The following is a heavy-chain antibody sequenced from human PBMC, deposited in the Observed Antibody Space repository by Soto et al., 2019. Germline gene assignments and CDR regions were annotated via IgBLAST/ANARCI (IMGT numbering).Heavy chain of an antibody. CDR3: ARYIFGQGFIS. V-gene: IGHV1-8*01. Sequence: QVQLVQSGAEVKKPGASVKVSCKASGSTFSTLDLNWVRQAPGQGLDWMGWMHANTGLTGHAQKFQGRLSMTRDTSISTPSMELSSLRADDTAVYYCARYIFGQGFISWGQGTLVTVSS. J-gene: IGHJ4*02. CDR2: MHANTGLT. CDR1: GSTFSTLD. D-gene: IGHD3-10*01.